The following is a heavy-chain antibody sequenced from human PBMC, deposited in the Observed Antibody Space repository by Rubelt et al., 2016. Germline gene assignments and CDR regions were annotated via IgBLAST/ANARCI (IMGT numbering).Heavy chain of an antibody. V-gene: IGHV1-3*01. D-gene: IGHD6-19*01. J-gene: IGHJ5*02. CDR2: IKAGNGNT. CDR1: GYTLTELS. CDR3: ARVIWGSGWSNNWFDP. Sequence: QVQLVQSGAEVKKPGASVKVSCKVSGYTLTELSMHWVRQAPGKGLEWMGWIKAGNGNTKYSQKFQGRFTITRDTPASTAYMELSSLRSEDTAVYYCARVIWGSGWSNNWFDPWGQGTLVTVSS.